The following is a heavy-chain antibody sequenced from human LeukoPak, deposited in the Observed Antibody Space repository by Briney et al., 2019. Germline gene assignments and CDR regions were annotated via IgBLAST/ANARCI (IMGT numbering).Heavy chain of an antibody. D-gene: IGHD3-10*01. V-gene: IGHV3-74*01. CDR2: INSDGSST. Sequence: PGGSLRLSCAASGFTFSSYWMHWVRQAPGKGLVWVSRINSDGSSTSYADSVKGRFTISRDNAKNTLYLQMNSLRAEDTAVYYCARGPHYYGSGSYPPDYWGQGTLVTVSS. J-gene: IGHJ4*02. CDR1: GFTFSSYW. CDR3: ARGPHYYGSGSYPPDY.